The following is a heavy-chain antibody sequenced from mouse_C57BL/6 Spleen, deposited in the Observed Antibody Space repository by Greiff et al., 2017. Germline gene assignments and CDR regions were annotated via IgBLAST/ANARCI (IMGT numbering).Heavy chain of an antibody. J-gene: IGHJ1*03. CDR2: IHPNSGST. V-gene: IGHV1-64*01. D-gene: IGHD2-4*01. CDR1: GYTFTSYW. CDR3: ARVYYDYGGYWYLDV. Sequence: QVQLQQPGAELVKPGASVKLSCKASGYTFTSYWMHWVKQRPGQGLEWIGMIHPNSGSTNYNEKFKSKATLTVDKSSSTAYMQLSSLTSEDSAVYYCARVYYDYGGYWYLDVWGTGTTVTVSS.